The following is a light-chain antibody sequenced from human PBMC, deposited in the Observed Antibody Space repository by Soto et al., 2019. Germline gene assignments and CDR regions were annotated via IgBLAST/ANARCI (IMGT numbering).Light chain of an antibody. V-gene: IGKV3-15*01. Sequence: EIVMTQSPATLSVSPGERATLSCRASQSVNSNLAWYRQKPGQAPRLLISDASTRATGVPARFSGFGSGTEFTLSISSLQSEDSGFYYCQQYNFWPPLTFGGGTKVEIK. CDR1: QSVNSN. CDR3: QQYNFWPPLT. J-gene: IGKJ4*01. CDR2: DAS.